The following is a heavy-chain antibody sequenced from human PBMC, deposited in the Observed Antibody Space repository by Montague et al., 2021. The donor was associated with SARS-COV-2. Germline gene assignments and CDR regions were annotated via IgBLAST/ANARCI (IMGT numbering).Heavy chain of an antibody. J-gene: IGHJ4*02. D-gene: IGHD3-3*01. CDR3: ARKTSRGLTIFGVVTASYCFDY. Sequence: SETLSLTCTVSGGPISSSSYFWGWIRQPPGKGLEWTGSIYYSGSTYYNPSLKSRVTISVDTSKNQFSLKLSSVTAADTAVFYCARKTSRGLTIFGVVTASYCFDYWGQGTLVTVSS. CDR1: GGPISSSSYF. V-gene: IGHV4-39*01. CDR2: IYYSGST.